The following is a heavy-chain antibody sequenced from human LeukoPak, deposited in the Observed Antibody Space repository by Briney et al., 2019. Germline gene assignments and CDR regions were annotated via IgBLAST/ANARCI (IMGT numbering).Heavy chain of an antibody. D-gene: IGHD5-12*01. J-gene: IGHJ6*03. CDR1: GFTVSSNY. CDR3: AKEEIKWLRLDYYYYYMDV. Sequence: GGSLRLSCAASGFTVSSNYMSWVRQAPGKGLEWVSLIYSGGSTYYADSVKGRFTISRDNSKNTLYLQMNSLRAEDTAVYYCAKEEIKWLRLDYYYYYMDVWGKGTTVTISS. V-gene: IGHV3-66*02. CDR2: IYSGGST.